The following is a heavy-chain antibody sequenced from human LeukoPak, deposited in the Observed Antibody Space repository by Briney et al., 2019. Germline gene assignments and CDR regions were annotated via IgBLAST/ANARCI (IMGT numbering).Heavy chain of an antibody. CDR2: ISYDGSNK. J-gene: IGHJ6*03. Sequence: GRSLRLSCAASGFTFSSYAMHWVRQAPGKGLEWVAVISYDGSNKYYADSVKGRFTISRDNSTNTLYLQMNRLRADDTAVYYCARDHPSHDSSGYPYYYYYYMDVWGKGTTVTVSS. CDR1: GFTFSSYA. CDR3: ARDHPSHDSSGYPYYYYYYMDV. V-gene: IGHV3-30*01. D-gene: IGHD3-22*01.